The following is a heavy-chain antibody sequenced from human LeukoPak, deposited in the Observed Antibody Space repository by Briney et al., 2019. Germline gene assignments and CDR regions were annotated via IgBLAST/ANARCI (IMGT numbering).Heavy chain of an antibody. CDR3: ARGKLLLDY. V-gene: IGHV3-30*04. Sequence: GGSLRLSCAASRFTFSSYAMHWVRQAPGKGLEWVAVISYDGSNKYYADSVKGRFTISRDNSKNTLYLQMNSLRAEDTAVYYCARGKLLLDYWGQGTLVTVSS. CDR1: RFTFSSYA. D-gene: IGHD3-22*01. J-gene: IGHJ4*02. CDR2: ISYDGSNK.